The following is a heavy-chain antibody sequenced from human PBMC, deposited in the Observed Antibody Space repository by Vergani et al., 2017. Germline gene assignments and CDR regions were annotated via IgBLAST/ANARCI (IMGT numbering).Heavy chain of an antibody. CDR2: ISGSGGST. D-gene: IGHD2-2*01. Sequence: EVQLLESGGGLVQPGGSLRLSCAASGFTFSSYAMSWVRQAPGKGLEWVSAISGSGGSTYSADSVKGRFTISRDNSKNTLYLQMNSLRAEDTAVYYCAKHPRGYCSSTSCRDYMDVWGKGTTVTVSS. CDR3: AKHPRGYCSSTSCRDYMDV. J-gene: IGHJ6*03. V-gene: IGHV3-23*01. CDR1: GFTFSSYA.